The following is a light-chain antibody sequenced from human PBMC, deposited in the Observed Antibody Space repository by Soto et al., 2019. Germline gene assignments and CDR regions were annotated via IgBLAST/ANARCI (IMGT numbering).Light chain of an antibody. CDR2: RNN. CDR3: AGWDASVCGHVV. J-gene: IGLJ2*01. CDR1: SSNIGSSY. V-gene: IGLV1-47*01. Sequence: QSVLTQPPSASGTPGQWVTISCSGSSSNIGSSYVYWYQQLPGTAPKLVIFRNNQRPSGVRDRFSGSKSGTSASLATSGLRSEDEADYYCAGWDASVCGHVVFGGGTKVTVL.